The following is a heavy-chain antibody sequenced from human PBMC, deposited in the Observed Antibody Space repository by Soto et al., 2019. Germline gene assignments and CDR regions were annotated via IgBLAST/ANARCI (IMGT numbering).Heavy chain of an antibody. J-gene: IGHJ4*02. D-gene: IGHD3-16*01. CDR3: ARGGTPIDY. CDR2: ISAYNGNT. Sequence: QVQLVQSGAEVKKPGASVKVSCKASGYTFTNFGISWVRQAPGQGLEWMGWISAYNGNTNYAQKFQGRVTMTTDTSTSTAYMEVRSLRFDAPAVYYWARGGTPIDYWAREPWSPSPQ. CDR1: GYTFTNFG. V-gene: IGHV1-18*01.